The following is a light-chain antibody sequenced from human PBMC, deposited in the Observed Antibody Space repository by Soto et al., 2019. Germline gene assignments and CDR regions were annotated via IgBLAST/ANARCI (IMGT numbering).Light chain of an antibody. V-gene: IGKV3-15*01. Sequence: EIVVTQSPATLSVSPVERATLSCRASQSVSSNLAWYQQKPGQAPRLLINGTSTRATGIPARFSGSGSGTDFTLTISSLQAEDVAVYYCQQYYSTPLTFGQGTKVDIK. CDR2: GTS. CDR1: QSVSSN. J-gene: IGKJ1*01. CDR3: QQYYSTPLT.